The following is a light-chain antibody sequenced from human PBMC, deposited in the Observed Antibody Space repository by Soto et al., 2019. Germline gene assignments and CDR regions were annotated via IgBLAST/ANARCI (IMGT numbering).Light chain of an antibody. Sequence: DIVMTQTPLSLPVTPGEPASISCRSSQSLLDSDDGNTYLDWYLQKPGQAPRLLIYGASSRASGIPDRFSGSGSGTDFTLTINRLGPEDSAVYYCQQFDTSPYTFGQGTKLEIK. CDR1: QSLLDSDDGNTY. CDR3: QQFDTSPYT. V-gene: IGKV2-40*01. J-gene: IGKJ2*01. CDR2: GAS.